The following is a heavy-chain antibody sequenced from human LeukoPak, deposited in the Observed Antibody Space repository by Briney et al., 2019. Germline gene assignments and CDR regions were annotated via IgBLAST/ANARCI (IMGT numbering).Heavy chain of an antibody. CDR3: ARDRVDMRHAFDI. CDR2: IYSGGST. CDR1: GFTFSSYA. D-gene: IGHD2-15*01. V-gene: IGHV3-53*01. J-gene: IGHJ3*02. Sequence: GGSLRLSCAASGFTFSSYAMSWVRQAPGKGLEWVSVIYSGGSTYYADSVKGRFTISRDNSKNTLYLQMNSLRAEDTAVYYCARDRVDMRHAFDIWGQGTMVTVSS.